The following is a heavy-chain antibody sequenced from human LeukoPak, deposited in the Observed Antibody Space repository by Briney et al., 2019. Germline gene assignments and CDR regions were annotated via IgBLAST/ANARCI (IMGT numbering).Heavy chain of an antibody. J-gene: IGHJ6*02. CDR1: GFTFDDYA. Sequence: GGSLRLSCEASGFTFDDYAMHWVRQAPGKGLEWVSGISWNSVSIDYADSVKGRFTISRDNAKNSLYLQMSSLRAEDTALYYCAKDYYSSGYYYYAMDVWGRGTTVTVSS. CDR2: ISWNSVSI. D-gene: IGHD6-19*01. V-gene: IGHV3-9*01. CDR3: AKDYYSSGYYYYAMDV.